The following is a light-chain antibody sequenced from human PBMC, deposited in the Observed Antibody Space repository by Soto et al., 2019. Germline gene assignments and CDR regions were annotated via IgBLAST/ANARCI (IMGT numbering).Light chain of an antibody. Sequence: ILMTQSPATLSVSPGESATLSCRASQNIYYNVAWYQQKPGQAPRLLIYGASNRATGIPDRFSGSGSGTEFTLSISSLQPDDFGTYYCQQYDEHSITFGQGTRLEIK. CDR1: QNIYYN. V-gene: IGKV3D-15*01. CDR3: QQYDEHSIT. J-gene: IGKJ5*01. CDR2: GAS.